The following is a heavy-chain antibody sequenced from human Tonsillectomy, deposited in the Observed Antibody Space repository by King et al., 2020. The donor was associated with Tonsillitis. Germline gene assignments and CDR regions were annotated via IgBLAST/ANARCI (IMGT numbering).Heavy chain of an antibody. Sequence: QVQLVESGGGVVQPGGSLRLSCEASGFTFSTYGIHWVRQAPGKGLEWVTFIRYDGSDKYYADSVKGRFTISKDNSKNKVYLQMNSLRVEDTAVYYCGKARLVEMATGIDFWGQGSLVTVSS. CDR3: GKARLVEMATGIDF. CDR2: IRYDGSDK. J-gene: IGHJ4*02. CDR1: GFTFSTYG. D-gene: IGHD5-24*01. V-gene: IGHV3-30*02.